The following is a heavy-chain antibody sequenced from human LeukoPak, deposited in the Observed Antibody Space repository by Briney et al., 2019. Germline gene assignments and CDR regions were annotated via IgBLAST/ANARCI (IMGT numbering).Heavy chain of an antibody. CDR3: ARSGNSGSYYR. D-gene: IGHD1-26*01. Sequence: SETLSLTCTVSGGSISGHYWSWIRQPPGKGLEWIGYIYYSGSTNYNPSLKSRVTISVDTSKNQFSLKLSSVTAADTAVYYCARSGNSGSYYRWGQGTLVTVSS. V-gene: IGHV4-59*11. J-gene: IGHJ4*02. CDR2: IYYSGST. CDR1: GGSISGHY.